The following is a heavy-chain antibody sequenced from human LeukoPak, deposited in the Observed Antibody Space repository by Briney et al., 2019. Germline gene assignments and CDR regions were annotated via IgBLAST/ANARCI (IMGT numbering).Heavy chain of an antibody. Sequence: GGSLRLSCAASGFTFSDYYMSWIRQAPGKGLEWVSYISSSSSYTNYADSVKGRFTISRGNAKNSLYLQMNSLRAEDTAVYHCAREGSRGEWDRFDYWGQGTLVTVSS. V-gene: IGHV3-11*05. CDR3: AREGSRGEWDRFDY. CDR2: ISSSSSYT. D-gene: IGHD1-26*01. CDR1: GFTFSDYY. J-gene: IGHJ4*02.